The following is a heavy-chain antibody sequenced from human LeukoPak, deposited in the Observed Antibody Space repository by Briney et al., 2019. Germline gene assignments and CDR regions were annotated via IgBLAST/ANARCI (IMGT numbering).Heavy chain of an antibody. CDR1: GFTFSSYA. D-gene: IGHD6-13*01. CDR3: ARELAHIRQQLAPVV. CDR2: ISYDGSNK. Sequence: GGSLRLSCAASGFTFSSYAMHWVRQAPGKGLEWVAVISYDGSNKYYADSVKGRFTISRDNSKNTLYLQMHSLRAEDTAVYYCARELAHIRQQLAPVVWGQGTLVTVSS. V-gene: IGHV3-30-3*01. J-gene: IGHJ4*02.